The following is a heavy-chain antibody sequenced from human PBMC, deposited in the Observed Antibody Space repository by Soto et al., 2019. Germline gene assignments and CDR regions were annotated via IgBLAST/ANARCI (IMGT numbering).Heavy chain of an antibody. Sequence: SETLSLTCNVSGDSIRSSKYYWGWIRQPPGKGLEWIGTIYYSGSIYYNPSLKSRVTISIDTSKNHFSLKLSSVTAADTAVYYCSKGSGSSAYSPFDYWGQGTLVTVSS. CDR1: GDSIRSSKYY. V-gene: IGHV4-39*02. CDR2: IYYSGSI. D-gene: IGHD3-16*01. CDR3: SKGSGSSAYSPFDY. J-gene: IGHJ4*02.